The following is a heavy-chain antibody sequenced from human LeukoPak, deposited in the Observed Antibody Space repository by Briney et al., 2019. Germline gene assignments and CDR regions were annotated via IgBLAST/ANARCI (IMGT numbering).Heavy chain of an antibody. D-gene: IGHD4-17*01. CDR2: ISWNSGSI. Sequence: GGSLRLSCAASGFTFDDYAMHWVRQAPGKGLEWVSGISWNSGSIGYADSVKGRFTISRDNAKNSLYLQMNSLRAEDTALYYCAKDKGYGDYFDGMDVWGQGTTVTVSS. CDR1: GFTFDDYA. V-gene: IGHV3-9*01. J-gene: IGHJ6*02. CDR3: AKDKGYGDYFDGMDV.